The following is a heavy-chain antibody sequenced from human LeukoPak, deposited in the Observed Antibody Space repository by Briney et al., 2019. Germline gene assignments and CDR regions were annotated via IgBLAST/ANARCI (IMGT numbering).Heavy chain of an antibody. CDR3: ARAFLGGWFDP. CDR1: GGSLSSYY. Sequence: SETLSLTCTVSGGSLSSYYWSWIRQPPGKGLEWIGYIYYSGITSYNPSLKSRVTISVDTSKNQFSLKLSSVTAADTAVYYCARAFLGGWFDPWGQGTLVTVSS. V-gene: IGHV4-59*01. CDR2: IYYSGIT. D-gene: IGHD3-16*01. J-gene: IGHJ5*02.